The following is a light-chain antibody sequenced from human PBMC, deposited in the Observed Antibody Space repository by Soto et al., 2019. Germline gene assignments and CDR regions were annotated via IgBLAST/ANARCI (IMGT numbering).Light chain of an antibody. Sequence: QSVLTQPPSASGSPGQSVTISCTGTSSDVGAYDYVSWYQQHPGKAPKLIIYEVTKRPSGVPDRFSGSKSGDTASLTVSGLPTEDEAGYYCSSYAGYNTVFGVGTKLTVL. CDR2: EVT. J-gene: IGLJ3*02. CDR3: SSYAGYNTV. V-gene: IGLV2-8*01. CDR1: SSDVGAYDY.